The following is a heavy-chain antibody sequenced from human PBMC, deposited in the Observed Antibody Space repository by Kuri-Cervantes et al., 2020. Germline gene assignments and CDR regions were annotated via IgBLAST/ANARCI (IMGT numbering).Heavy chain of an antibody. D-gene: IGHD3-10*01. CDR1: GGSVSSGSYY. V-gene: IGHV4-61*01. CDR2: IYYSGST. J-gene: IGHJ6*03. Sequence: SETLSLTCTVSGGSVSSGSYYWSWIRQPPGKGLEWIGYIYYSGSTNYNPSLKSRVTISVDTSKNQFSLKLSFVTAADTAVYYCARFAVSVHPEYYYYYYMDVWGKGTTVTVSS. CDR3: ARFAVSVHPEYYYYYYMDV.